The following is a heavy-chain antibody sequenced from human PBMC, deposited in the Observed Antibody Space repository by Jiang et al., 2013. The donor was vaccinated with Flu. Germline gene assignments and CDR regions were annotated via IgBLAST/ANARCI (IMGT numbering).Heavy chain of an antibody. D-gene: IGHD3-22*01. Sequence: LLKPSETLSLTCAVYGGSFNGYFWSWIRQAPGKGLEWIGDINHGGSTDYNPSLKSRVTMSVDTSKYQFSLNLNSVTAADTAVYYCARHRYQYDSSGYYLRRYFDYWGQGSMVTVSS. V-gene: IGHV4-34*01. CDR3: ARHRYQYDSSGYYLRRYFDY. J-gene: IGHJ4*02. CDR2: INHGGST. CDR1: GGSFNGYF.